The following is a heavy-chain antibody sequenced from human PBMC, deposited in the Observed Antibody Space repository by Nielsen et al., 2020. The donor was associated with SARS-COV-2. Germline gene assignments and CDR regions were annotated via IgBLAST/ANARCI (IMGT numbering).Heavy chain of an antibody. CDR2: INQDGSEK. Sequence: GGSLRLSCAASGFTFSSYWMSWVRQAPGKGLEWVANINQDGSEKYYVDSVKGRFTISRDNAKNSLYLQMNSLRAEDTAVYYCARVGDCSSTSCYLGGQGTLVTVSS. J-gene: IGHJ4*02. V-gene: IGHV3-7*03. CDR3: ARVGDCSSTSCYL. CDR1: GFTFSSYW. D-gene: IGHD2-2*01.